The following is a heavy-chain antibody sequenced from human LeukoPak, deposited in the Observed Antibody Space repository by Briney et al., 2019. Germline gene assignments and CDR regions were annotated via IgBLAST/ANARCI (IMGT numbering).Heavy chain of an antibody. D-gene: IGHD3-16*01. CDR2: INHSGST. J-gene: IGHJ4*02. V-gene: IGHV4-34*01. CDR1: GGSISSYY. Sequence: PSEALSLTCTVSGGSISSYYWSWIRQPPGKGLEWIGEINHSGSTNYNPSLKSRVTMSVDTSKNQFSLKLSSVTAADTAVYYCASSGGYWGQGTLVTVSS. CDR3: ASSGGY.